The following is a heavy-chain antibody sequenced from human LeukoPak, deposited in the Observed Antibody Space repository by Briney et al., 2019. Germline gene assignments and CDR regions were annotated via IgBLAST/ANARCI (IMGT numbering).Heavy chain of an antibody. J-gene: IGHJ6*02. CDR3: AKGYRITMIAVVNGMDV. Sequence: PGGSLRLSCAASGFTFSSYAMSWVRQAPGKGLEWVSAISGSGGSTYYADSVKGRFTISRDNSKNTLYLQMNSLRAEDTAVYYCAKGYRITMIAVVNGMDVWGQGTTVTVSS. V-gene: IGHV3-23*01. CDR1: GFTFSSYA. CDR2: ISGSGGST. D-gene: IGHD3-22*01.